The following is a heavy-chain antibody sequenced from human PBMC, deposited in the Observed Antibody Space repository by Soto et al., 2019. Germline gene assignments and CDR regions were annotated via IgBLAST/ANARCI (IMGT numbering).Heavy chain of an antibody. CDR2: INKDGSEQ. CDR3: SRENWFQDY. Sequence: EVQLVESGGDLVQPGGSLRLSCAASGFTFNVYYMTWVRQAPGRGLEWVASINKDGSEQYYVDSVKGRFTISRDNAKNSLYLQMNSLRAEDTALYYCSRENWFQDYGGQGTLVTVSS. CDR1: GFTFNVYY. J-gene: IGHJ4*02. V-gene: IGHV3-7*03. D-gene: IGHD3-10*01.